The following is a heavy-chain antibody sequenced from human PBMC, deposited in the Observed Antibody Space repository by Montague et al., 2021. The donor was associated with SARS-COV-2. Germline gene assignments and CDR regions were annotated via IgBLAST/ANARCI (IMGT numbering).Heavy chain of an antibody. CDR3: ARENTVTTFGGPYYIDS. Sequence: SETLSLTCIVSGSSVRSYYWSWIRQPPGKGLEWIGYIYDSGSTNYNPSLKSRVTISVDTSKNQFSPKLGSVTAADTAVYYCARENTVTTFGGPYYIDSWGQGTLVTVSA. V-gene: IGHV4-59*02. J-gene: IGHJ4*02. CDR2: IYDSGST. CDR1: GSSVRSYY. D-gene: IGHD4-17*01.